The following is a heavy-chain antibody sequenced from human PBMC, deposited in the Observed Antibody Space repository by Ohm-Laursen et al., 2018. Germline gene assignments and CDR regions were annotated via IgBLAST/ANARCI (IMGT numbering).Heavy chain of an antibody. CDR3: FGGPTWDI. D-gene: IGHD3-16*01. V-gene: IGHV4-34*01. CDR2: INHSGST. CDR1: GGSFSGYY. J-gene: IGHJ3*02. Sequence: SDTLSLTCAVYGGSFSGYYWSWIRQPPGKGLEWIGEINHSGSTNYNPSLKSRVTISVDTSKNQFSLKLSSVTAADTAVYYCFGGPTWDIWGQGAMVTVSS.